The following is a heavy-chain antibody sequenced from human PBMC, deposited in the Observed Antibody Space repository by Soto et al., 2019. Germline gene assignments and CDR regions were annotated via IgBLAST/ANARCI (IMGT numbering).Heavy chain of an antibody. CDR1: GGSISSGNYY. D-gene: IGHD6-6*01. CDR2: ISYSGST. Sequence: SETLSLTCTVSGGSISSGNYYWSWIRQPPGKGLEWIGFISYSGSTYYNLSLKSRVTISVDTSKNQLSLELNSVTAADTAVYYCARSTIAPHLFTYPFDSWGQGTLVTVSS. CDR3: ARSTIAPHLFTYPFDS. V-gene: IGHV4-30-4*01. J-gene: IGHJ4*01.